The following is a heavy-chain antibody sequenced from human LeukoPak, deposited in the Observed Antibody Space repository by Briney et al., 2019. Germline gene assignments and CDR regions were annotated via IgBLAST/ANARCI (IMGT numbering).Heavy chain of an antibody. V-gene: IGHV4-59*01. Sequence: SESLSLTCTVSGGSISSYSWSWIRQPPGKGLEWVGYIYYSGSTNCNPSPKRRGTISARTSTNQFPLKLISVTAAARAVYYCARDKKKARAARPNYYYYMDVWGKGTTVTVSS. CDR3: ARDKKKARAARPNYYYYMDV. J-gene: IGHJ6*03. CDR1: GGSISSYS. CDR2: IYYSGST. D-gene: IGHD6-6*01.